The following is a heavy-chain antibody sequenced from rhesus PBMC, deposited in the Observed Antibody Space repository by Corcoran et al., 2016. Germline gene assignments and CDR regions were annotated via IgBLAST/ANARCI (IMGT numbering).Heavy chain of an antibody. CDR3: ATLYSSWSGFDY. J-gene: IGHJ4*01. D-gene: IGHD6-13*01. CDR1: GGSISDSYR. CDR2: IYGSSTST. V-gene: IGHV4S10*01. Sequence: QVQLQESGPGVVKPSETLSLTCAVSGGSISDSYRWSWIRQPPGKGLEWIGYIYGSSTSTHYNPSLKRRVTSSKDTSKNQCSLKLSSGTAADTAVYYCATLYSSWSGFDYWGQGVLVTVSS.